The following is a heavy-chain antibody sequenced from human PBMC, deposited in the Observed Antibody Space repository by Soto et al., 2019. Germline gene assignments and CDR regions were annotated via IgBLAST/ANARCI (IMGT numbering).Heavy chain of an antibody. CDR1: GDFISSGGYY. V-gene: IGHV4-31*03. Sequence: QVQLQESGPGLVKPSHTLSLTCTVSGDFISSGGYYWSWIRQHPGKALEWIGYIYYSGSTYYNPSLKSRVTISVDTSKNQFSLKLSSVTAADTAVYYCARHLYWQAARYFDYWGQGTLVTVSS. CDR2: IYYSGST. J-gene: IGHJ4*02. D-gene: IGHD2-15*01. CDR3: ARHLYWQAARYFDY.